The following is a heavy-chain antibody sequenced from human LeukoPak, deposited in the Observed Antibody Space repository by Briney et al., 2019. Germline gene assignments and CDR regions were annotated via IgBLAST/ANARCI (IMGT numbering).Heavy chain of an antibody. D-gene: IGHD3-3*01. Sequence: ASVKVSCKASGYTFTSYYMHWVRQAPGQGLEWMGIINPSGGSTSYAQKFQGRVTMTRDTSTSTVYVELSSLRSEDTAVYYCARDTRITIFGVVNYGMDVWGQGTTVTVSS. CDR1: GYTFTSYY. CDR2: INPSGGST. J-gene: IGHJ6*02. CDR3: ARDTRITIFGVVNYGMDV. V-gene: IGHV1-46*01.